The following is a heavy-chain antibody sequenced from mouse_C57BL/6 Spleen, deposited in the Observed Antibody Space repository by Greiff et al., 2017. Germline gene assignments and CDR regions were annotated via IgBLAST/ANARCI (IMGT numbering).Heavy chain of an antibody. J-gene: IGHJ3*01. D-gene: IGHD2-10*02. Sequence: EVKLVESEGGLVQPGSSMKLSCTASGFTFSDYYMAWVRQVPEKGLEWVANINYDGSSTYYLDSLKSRFIFSRDNAKNILYLQMSSLKSEDTATYYCAREGGTYEDFAYWGQGTLVTVSA. CDR2: INYDGSST. CDR3: AREGGTYEDFAY. CDR1: GFTFSDYY. V-gene: IGHV5-16*01.